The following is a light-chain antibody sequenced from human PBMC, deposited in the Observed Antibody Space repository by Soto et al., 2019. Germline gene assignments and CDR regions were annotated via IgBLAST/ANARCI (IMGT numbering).Light chain of an antibody. J-gene: IGKJ1*01. CDR2: GAS. CDR1: RSVASN. CDR3: QQYTNLVT. V-gene: IGKV3-15*01. Sequence: IVMTQSQATLSVSPGEGATLSCRASRSVASNLAWYQQKPGQPPRLLIHGASTRATGIPARFSGSGSGTDFTLTISSLQSEDFAVYYCQQYTNLVTFGQGTKVEIK.